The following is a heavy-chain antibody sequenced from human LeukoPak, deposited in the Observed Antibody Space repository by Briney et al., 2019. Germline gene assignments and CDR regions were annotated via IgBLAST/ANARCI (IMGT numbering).Heavy chain of an antibody. CDR3: ARVSVRYGDYYFDH. CDR1: GGTITTYY. J-gene: IGHJ4*02. D-gene: IGHD4-17*01. CDR2: INYAGTT. Sequence: SETLSLTCTVSGGTITTYYWSWIRQPPGKGLEWIAYINYAGTTNYNPSLKSRATISLDTSKNQFSLNLSSVTAADTAVYYCARVSVRYGDYYFDHWGQGTLVIVSS. V-gene: IGHV4-59*01.